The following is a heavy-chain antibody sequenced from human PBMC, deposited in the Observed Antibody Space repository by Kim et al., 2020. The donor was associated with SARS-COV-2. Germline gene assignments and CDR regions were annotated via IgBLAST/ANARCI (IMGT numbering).Heavy chain of an antibody. CDR1: GGSISSGDYY. V-gene: IGHV4-30-4*01. J-gene: IGHJ4*02. Sequence: SETLSLTCTVSGGSISSGDYYWSWIRQPPGKGLEWIGYIYYTGSSHYNPSLNSRVTISIDTSKNRFSLKLSSVTAADTAVYYCARGPPIGGGDCYSHWGQGTLGTVSS. CDR2: IYYTGSS. CDR3: ARGPPIGGGDCYSH. D-gene: IGHD2-21*02.